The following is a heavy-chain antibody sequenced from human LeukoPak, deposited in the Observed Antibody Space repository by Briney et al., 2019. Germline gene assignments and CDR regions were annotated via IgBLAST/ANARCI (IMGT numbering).Heavy chain of an antibody. V-gene: IGHV3-74*01. CDR2: INSDGSST. CDR3: ARVMRLGSGWRNYFDY. Sequence: PGGSLRLSCAASGFTFSSYWMHWVRQAPGKGLVWVSRINSDGSSTSYADSVKGRFTISRDNAKNTLYLQMNSLRAEDTALYYCARVMRLGSGWRNYFDYWGQGTLVTVSS. J-gene: IGHJ4*02. CDR1: GFTFSSYW. D-gene: IGHD6-19*01.